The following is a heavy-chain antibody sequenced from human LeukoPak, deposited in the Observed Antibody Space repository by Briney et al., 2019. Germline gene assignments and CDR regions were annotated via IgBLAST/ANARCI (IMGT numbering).Heavy chain of an antibody. CDR3: ARTYGSGSTSPHY. V-gene: IGHV4-59*08. CDR1: GGSFSTYY. CDR2: IYHSGST. J-gene: IGHJ4*02. Sequence: SETLSLTCSISGGSFSTYYWTWVRQPPGKGLEWIGSIYHSGSTYYNPSLKSRVTISVDTSKNQFSLKLSSVTAADTAVYYCARTYGSGSTSPHYWGQGTLVTVSS. D-gene: IGHD3-10*01.